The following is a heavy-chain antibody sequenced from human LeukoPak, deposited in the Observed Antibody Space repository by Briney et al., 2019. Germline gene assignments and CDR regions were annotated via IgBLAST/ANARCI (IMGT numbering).Heavy chain of an antibody. J-gene: IGHJ3*02. Sequence: PSETLSLTCTVSGGSISSYYWSWIRQPPGKGLEWIGSIYYSGSTYYNPSLKSRVTISVDTPKNQFSLKLSSVTAADTAVYYCARHNSLHGYSSWAFDIWGQGTMVTVSS. CDR3: ARHNSLHGYSSWAFDI. CDR2: IYYSGST. D-gene: IGHD5-18*01. CDR1: GGSISSYY. V-gene: IGHV4-59*05.